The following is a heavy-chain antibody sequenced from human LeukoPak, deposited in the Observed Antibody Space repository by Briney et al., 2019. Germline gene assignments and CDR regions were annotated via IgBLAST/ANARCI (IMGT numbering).Heavy chain of an antibody. CDR2: IYYSGST. V-gene: IGHV4-59*01. CDR3: ARVTRITILHAFDI. D-gene: IGHD3-10*01. J-gene: IGHJ3*02. CDR1: GVSISSYY. Sequence: AGTLSLTCTVSGVSISSYYWSWIRQPPGKGLEWVGYIYYSGSTNYNPSLKSRVTISVDTSKNQFSLKLSSVTAADTAVYYCARVTRITILHAFDIWGQGTMVTVSS.